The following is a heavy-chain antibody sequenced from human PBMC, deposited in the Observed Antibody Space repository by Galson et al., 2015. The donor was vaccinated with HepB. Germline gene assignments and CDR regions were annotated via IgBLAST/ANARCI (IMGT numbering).Heavy chain of an antibody. CDR2: IYDSGRT. CDR1: GGSISSYY. CDR3: ARGRRTYFYGSGSHSLYFDY. V-gene: IGHV4-59*01. J-gene: IGHJ4*02. D-gene: IGHD3-10*01. Sequence: ETLSLTRTVSGGSISSYYWSWIRQPPGKGLEWIGYIYDSGRTNYNPSLKSRVTMSVDTSKKEFSLNLNAVTDADTAVYYCARGRRTYFYGSGSHSLYFDYWGQGTLVTVSS.